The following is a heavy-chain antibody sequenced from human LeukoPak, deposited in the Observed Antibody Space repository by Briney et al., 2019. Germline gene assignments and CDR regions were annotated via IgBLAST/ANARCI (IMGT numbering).Heavy chain of an antibody. V-gene: IGHV5-10-1*01. CDR2: IDPSDSYT. CDR3: ARHAKAYGSSCDY. CDR1: GYSFTTFW. D-gene: IGHD6-13*01. J-gene: IGHJ4*02. Sequence: GESLRISCKGSGYSFTTFWISWVRQMPGKGLEWMGRIDPSDSYTNYSPSFQGHVTISADKSFSTAYLQWTSLKASDTAMYYCARHAKAYGSSCDYWGQGTLVTVSS.